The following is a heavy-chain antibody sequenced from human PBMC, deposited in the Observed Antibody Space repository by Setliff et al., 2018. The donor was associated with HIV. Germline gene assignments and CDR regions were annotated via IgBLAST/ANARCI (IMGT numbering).Heavy chain of an antibody. CDR3: ATDFSISA. CDR2: IKQDGSEE. V-gene: IGHV3-7*01. Sequence: PGESLKISCAASGFIFSNHAMSWVRQAPGKGLEWVAKIKQDGSEEYYVDSVKGRFTISRDNAKNPLYLQMNSLRAEDTAIYYCATDFSISAWGQGTLVTVSS. CDR1: GFIFSNHA. D-gene: IGHD2-2*01. J-gene: IGHJ1*01.